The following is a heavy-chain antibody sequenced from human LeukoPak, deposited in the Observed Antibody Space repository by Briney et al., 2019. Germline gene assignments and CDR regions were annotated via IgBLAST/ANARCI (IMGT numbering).Heavy chain of an antibody. Sequence: SETLSLTCTVSGVSISSSSNYWGWIRQPPGKGLESIGSIFYSGSTYYNPSLNSRATISVDTSKNQFSLRLSSVTVADTAVYYCARTPLRGATFFTSYPNWFDTWGQGTLVTVSS. CDR2: IFYSGST. CDR3: ARTPLRGATFFTSYPNWFDT. D-gene: IGHD3-10*01. V-gene: IGHV4-39*01. CDR1: GVSISSSSNY. J-gene: IGHJ5*02.